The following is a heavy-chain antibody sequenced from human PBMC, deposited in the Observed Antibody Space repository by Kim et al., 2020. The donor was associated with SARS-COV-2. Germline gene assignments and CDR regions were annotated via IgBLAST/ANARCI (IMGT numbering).Heavy chain of an antibody. V-gene: IGHV3-33*01. Sequence: GGSLRLSCAASGFTFSSYGMHWVRQAPGKGLEWVAVIWYDGSNKYYADSVKGRFTISRDNSKNTLYLQMNSLRAEDTAVYYCARGSSGWYTQTFDYWGQGTLITVST. CDR3: ARGSSGWYTQTFDY. J-gene: IGHJ4*02. D-gene: IGHD6-19*01. CDR1: GFTFSSYG. CDR2: IWYDGSNK.